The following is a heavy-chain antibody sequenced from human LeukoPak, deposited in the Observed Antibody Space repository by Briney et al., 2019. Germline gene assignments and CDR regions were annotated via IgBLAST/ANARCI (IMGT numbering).Heavy chain of an antibody. J-gene: IGHJ4*02. V-gene: IGHV4-28*03. CDR2: IYYSGST. CDR3: ARGLAVRGVIINRRANFDY. D-gene: IGHD3-10*01. Sequence: PSETLSLTCAVSGYSISSSNWWGWIRQPPGKGLEWIGYIYYSGSTYYNPSLKSRVTISVDTSKNQFSLKLSSVTAADTAVYYCARGLAVRGVIINRRANFDYWGQGTLVTVSS. CDR1: GYSISSSNW.